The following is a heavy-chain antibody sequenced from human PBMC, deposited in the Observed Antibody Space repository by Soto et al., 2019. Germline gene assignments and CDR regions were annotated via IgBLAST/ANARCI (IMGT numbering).Heavy chain of an antibody. Sequence: GGSLRLSCAASGFTFSSYAMHWVRQAPGKGLEWVAVISYDGSNKYYADSVKGRFTISRDNSKNTLYLQMNSLRAEDTAVYYCARVWVYGGESRDDFWSGLLDYWGQGTLVTVSS. CDR3: ARVWVYGGESRDDFWSGLLDY. CDR2: ISYDGSNK. CDR1: GFTFSSYA. D-gene: IGHD3-3*01. J-gene: IGHJ4*02. V-gene: IGHV3-30-3*01.